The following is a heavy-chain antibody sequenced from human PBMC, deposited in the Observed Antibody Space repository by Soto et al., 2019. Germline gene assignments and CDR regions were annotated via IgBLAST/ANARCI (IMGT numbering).Heavy chain of an antibody. CDR1: GGTFSSYA. CDR3: ARDKDGRYPYYYGMDV. CDR2: IIPIFGTA. Sequence: QVQLVQSGAEVKKPGSSVKVSCKASGGTFSSYAISWVRQAPGQGLEWMGGIIPIFGTANYAQKFQGRVTITADKSTSTDYMELSSLRSEDTAVYYCARDKDGRYPYYYGMDVWDQGTTVTVSS. V-gene: IGHV1-69*06. J-gene: IGHJ6*02. D-gene: IGHD3-9*01.